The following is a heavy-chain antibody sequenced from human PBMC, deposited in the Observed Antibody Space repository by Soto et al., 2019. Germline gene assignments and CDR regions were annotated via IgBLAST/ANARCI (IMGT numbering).Heavy chain of an antibody. D-gene: IGHD2-2*01. V-gene: IGHV3-30-3*01. CDR2: ISYDGSNK. Sequence: PGGSLRRSGAARGVTFSGYAMHWVRQAPGKGLEWVAVISYDGSNKYYADSVKGRFTISRDNSKNTLYLQMNSLRAEDTAVYYCAAPEGYCSSPSCHAGWYYGMDVWGQGTTVTVSS. CDR3: AAPEGYCSSPSCHAGWYYGMDV. CDR1: GVTFSGYA. J-gene: IGHJ6*02.